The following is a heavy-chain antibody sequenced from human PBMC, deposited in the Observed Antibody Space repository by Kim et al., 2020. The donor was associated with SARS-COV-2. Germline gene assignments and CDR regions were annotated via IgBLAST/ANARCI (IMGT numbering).Heavy chain of an antibody. D-gene: IGHD3-22*01. CDR1: GYTFTSYG. CDR2: ISAYNGNT. Sequence: ASVKVSCKASGYTFTSYGISWVRQAPGQGLEWMGWISAYNGNTNYAQKLQGRVTMTTDTSTSTAYMELRSLRSDDTAVYYCARDPRTGNYYDSRDYYYYGMDVWGQGTTVTVSS. J-gene: IGHJ6*02. V-gene: IGHV1-18*01. CDR3: ARDPRTGNYYDSRDYYYYGMDV.